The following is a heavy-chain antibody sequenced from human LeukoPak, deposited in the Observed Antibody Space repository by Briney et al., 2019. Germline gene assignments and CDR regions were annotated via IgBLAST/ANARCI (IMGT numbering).Heavy chain of an antibody. V-gene: IGHV3-23*01. CDR2: VSVSGDTT. CDR1: GFTFSSYA. CDR3: AREGYYSGMDV. J-gene: IGHJ6*02. Sequence: PGGSLRLSCAASGFTFSSYAMSWVRQAPGKGLEWVSGVSVSGDTTNHADSVKGRFTISRDNAKNSLYLQMNSLRAEDTAVYYCAREGYYSGMDVWGQGTTATVSS.